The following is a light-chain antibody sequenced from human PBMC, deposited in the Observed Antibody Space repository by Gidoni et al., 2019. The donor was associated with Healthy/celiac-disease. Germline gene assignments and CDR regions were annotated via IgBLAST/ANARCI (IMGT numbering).Light chain of an antibody. CDR1: QSLLHSNGYNY. J-gene: IGKJ3*01. V-gene: IGKV2-28*01. CDR2: LGS. Sequence: DIVMTQFPLSLPVTPGEPASISCRSSQSLLHSNGYNYLDWYLQKPGQSPQLLIYLGSNRASGVPDRFSGSGSGTDFTLKISKVEAEDVGVYYCMQALQTPRTFXPXTKVXIK. CDR3: MQALQTPRT.